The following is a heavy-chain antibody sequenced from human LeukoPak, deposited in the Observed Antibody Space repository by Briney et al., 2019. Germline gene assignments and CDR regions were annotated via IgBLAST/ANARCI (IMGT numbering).Heavy chain of an antibody. J-gene: IGHJ4*02. CDR2: IVVGSGNT. V-gene: IGHV1-58*01. CDR3: AAVGHYYDSSGYSMFDY. CDR1: GFTFTSSA. Sequence: ASVKVSCKASGFTFTSSAVQWVRQARGQRLEWIGWIVVGSGNTNYAQKFQERVTITRDMSTSTAYMELSSLRSEDTAVYYYAAVGHYYDSSGYSMFDYWGQGTLVTVSS. D-gene: IGHD3-22*01.